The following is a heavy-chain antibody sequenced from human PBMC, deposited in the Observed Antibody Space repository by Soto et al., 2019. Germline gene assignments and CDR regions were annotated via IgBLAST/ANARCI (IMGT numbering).Heavy chain of an antibody. V-gene: IGHV3-21*01. Sequence: GGSLRLSCAASGFTFSSYSMNWVRQAPGKWLEWVSSISSSSSYIYYADSVKGRFTISRDNAKNSLYLQMNSLRAEDTAVYYCARDLESRYDSSGYYYGYWGQGTLVTVSS. CDR2: ISSSSSYI. CDR1: GFTFSSYS. J-gene: IGHJ4*02. CDR3: ARDLESRYDSSGYYYGY. D-gene: IGHD3-22*01.